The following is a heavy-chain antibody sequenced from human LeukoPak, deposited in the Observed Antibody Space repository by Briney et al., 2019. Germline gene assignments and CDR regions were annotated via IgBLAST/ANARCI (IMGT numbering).Heavy chain of an antibody. D-gene: IGHD3-10*01. CDR3: ARDFYGSGTYYYYMDV. CDR1: GGSISSSTYY. J-gene: IGHJ6*03. CDR2: IYYSGST. Sequence: SETLSLTCTVSGGSISSSTYYWGWIRQPPGKGLEWVGSIYYSGSTYYNPSLKCRVTISVDTSKNQFSLKLTSVTAADTAVYYCARDFYGSGTYYYYMDVWGKGTTVTVSS. V-gene: IGHV4-39*07.